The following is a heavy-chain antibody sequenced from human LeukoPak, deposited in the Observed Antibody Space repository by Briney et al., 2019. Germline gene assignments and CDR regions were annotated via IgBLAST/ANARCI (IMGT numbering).Heavy chain of an antibody. V-gene: IGHV3-30*04. D-gene: IGHD2-2*01. CDR1: GFTFKDYA. CDR3: ARPAEASCSGTSCYRYFHH. J-gene: IGHJ1*01. CDR2: IASDGGTT. Sequence: GGSLRLSCSASGFTFKDYAMHWVRQAPGLGLEWGSVIASDGGTTYYADSVSGRFTISRDNSNNALSLQMNSLSADDTAVYYCARPAEASCSGTSCYRYFHHWGQGTLVIVSS.